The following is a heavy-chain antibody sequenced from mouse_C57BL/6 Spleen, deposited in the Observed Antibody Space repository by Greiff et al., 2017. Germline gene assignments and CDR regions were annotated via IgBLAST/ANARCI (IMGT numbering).Heavy chain of an antibody. CDR3: ARLYYYGKMWYFDV. CDR1: GYTFTSYW. D-gene: IGHD1-1*01. V-gene: IGHV1-53*01. CDR2: INPSNGGT. J-gene: IGHJ1*03. Sequence: QVQLQQSGTELVKPGASVKLSCKASGYTFTSYWMHWVKQRPGQGLEWIGNINPSNGGTNYNEKFKSKATLTVDKSSSTAYMQLSSLTSEDSAVYYCARLYYYGKMWYFDVWGTGTTVTVSS.